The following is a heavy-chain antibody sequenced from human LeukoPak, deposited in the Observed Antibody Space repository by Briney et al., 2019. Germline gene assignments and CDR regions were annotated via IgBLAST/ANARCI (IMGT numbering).Heavy chain of an antibody. CDR1: GYTFTSYY. D-gene: IGHD3-9*01. V-gene: IGHV1-46*01. CDR2: INPSGGST. J-gene: IGHJ4*02. CDR3: ARGGSDWLLYLGFDY. Sequence: GASVKVSCKASGYTFTSYYMHWVRQAPGQGLEWMGIINPSGGSTSYAQKFQGRVTMTRDTSTSTVYMELSSLRSEDTAVYYCARGGSDWLLYLGFDYWGQGTLVTVSS.